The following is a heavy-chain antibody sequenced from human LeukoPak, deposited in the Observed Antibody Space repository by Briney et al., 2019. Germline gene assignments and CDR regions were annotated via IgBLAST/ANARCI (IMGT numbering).Heavy chain of an antibody. D-gene: IGHD3-10*01. CDR1: GFTFSSYE. Sequence: GALRLSCAASGFTFSSYEMNWVRQAPGKGLEWVSYISSSGSTIYYADSVKGRFTISRDNAKNSLYLQMNSLRAEDTAVYYCARKAGYYYGSGDYWGQGTLVTVSS. V-gene: IGHV3-48*03. CDR2: ISSSGSTI. CDR3: ARKAGYYYGSGDY. J-gene: IGHJ4*02.